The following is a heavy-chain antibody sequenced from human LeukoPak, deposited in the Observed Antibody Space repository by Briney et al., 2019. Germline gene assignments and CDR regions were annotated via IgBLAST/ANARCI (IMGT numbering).Heavy chain of an antibody. CDR2: MYYSGSP. D-gene: IGHD3-10*01. Sequence: SETLSLTCTVSGGSISTSSYYWGWIRQPPGKGLEWIGSMYYSGSPYYNPSLKSRVTIYVDTSKNQLSLKSSSVIAADTAVYYCARLSRGSGSYYNVYYFDYWGQGSLVTVSS. CDR1: GGSISTSSYY. J-gene: IGHJ4*02. CDR3: ARLSRGSGSYYNVYYFDY. V-gene: IGHV4-39*01.